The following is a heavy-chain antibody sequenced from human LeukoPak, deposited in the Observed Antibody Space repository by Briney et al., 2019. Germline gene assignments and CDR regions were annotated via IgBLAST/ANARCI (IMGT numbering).Heavy chain of an antibody. CDR3: ARVSRDFYSNYYYYYGMDV. V-gene: IGHV3-7*01. J-gene: IGHJ6*02. CDR2: IKQDGSEK. CDR1: GFTFSSYW. Sequence: GGSLRLSCAASGFTFSSYWMSWDRQAPGKGLEWVANIKQDGSEKYYVDSVKGRFTISRDNAKNSLYLQMNSLRAEDTAVYYCARVSRDFYSNYYYYYGMDVWGQGTTVTVSS. D-gene: IGHD4-11*01.